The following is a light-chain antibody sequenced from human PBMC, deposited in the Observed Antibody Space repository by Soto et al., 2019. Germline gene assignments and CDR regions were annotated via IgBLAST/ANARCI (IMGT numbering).Light chain of an antibody. V-gene: IGKV3-20*01. CDR1: QSVRNDY. CDR2: GAS. CDR3: HQYGSSPT. J-gene: IGKJ1*01. Sequence: EIVLTQSPGTLSLSPGERATLSCRASQSVRNDYLAWYQQKPGQAPRVFIYGASTRATGIPDRFSGSGSGADFTLTISRLEPEDFAVYYCHQYGSSPTFGQGTKVKIK.